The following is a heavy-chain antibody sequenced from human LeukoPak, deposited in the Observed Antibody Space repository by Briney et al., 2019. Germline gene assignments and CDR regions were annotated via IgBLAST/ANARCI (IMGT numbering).Heavy chain of an antibody. CDR1: GFTFSSYG. V-gene: IGHV3-30*02. D-gene: IGHD3-22*01. J-gene: IGHJ4*02. CDR2: IRYDGSNK. CDR3: AREEFGYYDSSDPPFIDY. Sequence: GGSLRLSCAASGFTFSSYGMHWVRQAPGKGLEWVAFIRYDGSNKYYADSVKGRFTISRDNSKNTLYLQMNSLRAEDTAVYYCAREEFGYYDSSDPPFIDYWGQGTLVTVSS.